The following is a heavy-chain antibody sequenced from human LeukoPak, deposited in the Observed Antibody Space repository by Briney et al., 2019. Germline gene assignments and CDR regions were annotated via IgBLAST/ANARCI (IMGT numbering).Heavy chain of an antibody. Sequence: ASVEVSCKASGYTFTSYGISWVRQAPGQGLEWMGWISGYNGNTKSAQMVQGRVTMTTDTSTSTAYMELRSLRSDDTAVYYCARATYCSSTSCYIRNDAFDIWGQGTMVTVSS. CDR1: GYTFTSYG. CDR2: ISGYNGNT. V-gene: IGHV1-18*01. J-gene: IGHJ3*02. D-gene: IGHD2-2*02. CDR3: ARATYCSSTSCYIRNDAFDI.